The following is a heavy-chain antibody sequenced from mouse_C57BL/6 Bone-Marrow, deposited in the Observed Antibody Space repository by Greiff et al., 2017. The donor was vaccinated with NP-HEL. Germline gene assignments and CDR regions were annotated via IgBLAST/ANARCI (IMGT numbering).Heavy chain of an antibody. J-gene: IGHJ3*01. D-gene: IGHD2-2*01. CDR3: VGLRRGFAY. V-gene: IGHV1-81*01. CDR2: IYPRSGNT. CDR1: GYTFTSYG. Sequence: QVQLQQSGAELARPGASVKLSCKASGYTFTSYGISWVKQRTGQGLEWIGEIYPRSGNTYYNEKFKGKATLTADKSSSTAYMKLRSLTSEDSAVYFCVGLRRGFAYWGQGTLVTVSA.